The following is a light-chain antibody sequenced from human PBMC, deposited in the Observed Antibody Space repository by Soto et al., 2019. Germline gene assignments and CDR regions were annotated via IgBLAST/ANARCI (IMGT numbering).Light chain of an antibody. Sequence: QSVLTQPPSVSGAPGQRVTISCTGSSSNIGAGYDVHWYQQLPGTAPKLLIYGNSNRPSGVPDRFSGSKSGTSASLAITGLQAEDEADYYCQSYDRSLPVVFGGGTKVTVL. CDR1: SSNIGAGYD. CDR2: GNS. CDR3: QSYDRSLPVV. V-gene: IGLV1-40*01. J-gene: IGLJ2*01.